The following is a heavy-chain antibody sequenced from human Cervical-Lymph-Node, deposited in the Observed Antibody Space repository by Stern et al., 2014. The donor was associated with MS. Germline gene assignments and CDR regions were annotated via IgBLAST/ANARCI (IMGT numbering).Heavy chain of an antibody. CDR2: IYYSGST. CDR1: GGSISSYY. Sequence: MQLVESGPGLVKPSETLSLTCTVSGGSISSYYWSWIRQPPGTGLEWIGYIYYSGSTNYNPSLKSRVTISVDTSKNQFSLKLSSVTAADTAVYYCARGATQAFDPWGQGTLVTVSS. CDR3: ARGATQAFDP. J-gene: IGHJ5*02. V-gene: IGHV4-59*01.